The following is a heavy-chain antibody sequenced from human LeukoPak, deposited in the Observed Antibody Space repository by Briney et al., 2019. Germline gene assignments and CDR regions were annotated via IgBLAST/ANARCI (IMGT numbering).Heavy chain of an antibody. CDR2: ILSGGDTA. CDR3: AKDLISPRRVGSSEKLDY. J-gene: IGHJ4*02. D-gene: IGHD3-10*01. Sequence: PGRSLRLSCTASGFIFSDYAMSWVRQAPGKGLEWVSSILSGGDTASYADPVRGRFTISRHNSKNTLYLEMNSLRAEDTAIYYCAKDLISPRRVGSSEKLDYWGQGTLVTVSS. V-gene: IGHV3-23*01. CDR1: GFIFSDYA.